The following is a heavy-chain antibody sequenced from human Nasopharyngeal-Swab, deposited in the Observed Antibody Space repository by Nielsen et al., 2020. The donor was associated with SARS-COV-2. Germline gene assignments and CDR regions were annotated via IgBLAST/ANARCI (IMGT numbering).Heavy chain of an antibody. J-gene: IGHJ4*02. CDR3: ARDRRGGSYSSFDY. Sequence: LKISRAASGFTFSDYYMSWIRQAPGKGLEWVSSISSSSSYIYYADSVKGRFTISRDNAKNSLYLQMNSLRAEDTAVYYCARDRRGGSYSSFDYWGQGTLVTVSS. D-gene: IGHD1-26*01. CDR1: GFTFSDYY. V-gene: IGHV3-11*06. CDR2: ISSSSSYI.